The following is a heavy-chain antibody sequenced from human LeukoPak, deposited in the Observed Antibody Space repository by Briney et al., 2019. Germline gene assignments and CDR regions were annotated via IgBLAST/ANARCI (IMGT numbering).Heavy chain of an antibody. D-gene: IGHD6-13*01. Sequence: SETLSLTCTVSDGSISNYYWSWIRQPAGKGLEWIGRMYSGGSTIDNNYNPSLKSRATMSVDTSKNKISLKLSSVTAADTAIYYCARDSIGISAVGTNWGQGTLVTVSS. CDR1: DGSISNYY. CDR3: ARDSIGISAVGTN. V-gene: IGHV4-4*07. J-gene: IGHJ4*02. CDR2: MYSGGSTIDN.